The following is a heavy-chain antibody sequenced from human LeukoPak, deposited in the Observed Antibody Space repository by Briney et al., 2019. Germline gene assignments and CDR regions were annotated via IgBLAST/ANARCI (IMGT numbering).Heavy chain of an antibody. CDR3: ASLRGAAAGLIIDY. D-gene: IGHD6-13*01. V-gene: IGHV3-21*01. Sequence: GGSLRLSCAASGFTLSSYSMNWVRQAPGKGLEWVSSISSSSSYIYYADSVKGRFTISRDNAKNSLYLQMNSLRAEDTAVYYCASLRGAAAGLIIDYWGQGTLVTVSS. J-gene: IGHJ4*02. CDR1: GFTLSSYS. CDR2: ISSSSSYI.